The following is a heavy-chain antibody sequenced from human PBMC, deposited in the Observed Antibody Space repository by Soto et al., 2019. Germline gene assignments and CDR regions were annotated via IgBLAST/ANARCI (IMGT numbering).Heavy chain of an antibody. Sequence: GASVKVSCKASCYTFTSYGISWVRQAPGQGIEWMGWISAYNGNTNYAQKLQGRVTMTTDTSTSTAYMELRSLRSDDTAVYYCARDTCSSTSCYPVDYYYYGMDVWGQGTTVTVSS. V-gene: IGHV1-18*01. CDR3: ARDTCSSTSCYPVDYYYYGMDV. J-gene: IGHJ6*02. CDR2: ISAYNGNT. D-gene: IGHD2-2*01. CDR1: CYTFTSYG.